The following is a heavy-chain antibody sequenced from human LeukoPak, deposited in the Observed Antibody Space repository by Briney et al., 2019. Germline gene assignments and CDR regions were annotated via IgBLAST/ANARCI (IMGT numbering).Heavy chain of an antibody. J-gene: IGHJ4*02. CDR2: VGIAADT. Sequence: GGSLRLSCAASGFTFSDHAMHWVRQAPGKGLEWVSAVGIAADTFYPGSVKGRFTISRENAKNSLYLQMNSLRVEDTAVYYCVREFSGSYYFDSWGQGALVTVSS. V-gene: IGHV3-13*01. CDR3: VREFSGSYYFDS. D-gene: IGHD1-26*01. CDR1: GFTFSDHA.